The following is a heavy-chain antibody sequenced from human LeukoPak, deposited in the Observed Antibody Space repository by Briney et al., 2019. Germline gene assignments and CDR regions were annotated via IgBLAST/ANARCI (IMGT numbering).Heavy chain of an antibody. V-gene: IGHV3-33*06. CDR3: AKDYYDSSGYHGSAGYFDY. J-gene: IGHJ4*02. CDR2: IWYDGSNE. D-gene: IGHD3-22*01. Sequence: GRSLRLSCTASGFSINSYGMHWVRQAPGKGLEWVAVIWYDGSNENYADSVKGRLTISRDNSKNTLYLQMNSLRAEDTAVYYCAKDYYDSSGYHGSAGYFDYWGQGALVTVSS. CDR1: GFSINSYG.